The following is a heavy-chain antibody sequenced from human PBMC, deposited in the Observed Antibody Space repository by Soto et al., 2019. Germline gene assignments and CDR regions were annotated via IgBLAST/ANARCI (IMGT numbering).Heavy chain of an antibody. CDR2: IYHSGST. D-gene: IGHD2-15*01. J-gene: IGHJ6*02. Sequence: PPETLSLTCAVSGYSISSGYYWGFIRQPPGKGLEWIGSIYHSGSTYYNPSLKSRVTISVDTSKNQFSLKLSSVTAADTAVYYCAREDIVVVVAATPGFFGMDVWGQGTTVTVSS. V-gene: IGHV4-38-2*02. CDR1: GYSISSGYY. CDR3: AREDIVVVVAATPGFFGMDV.